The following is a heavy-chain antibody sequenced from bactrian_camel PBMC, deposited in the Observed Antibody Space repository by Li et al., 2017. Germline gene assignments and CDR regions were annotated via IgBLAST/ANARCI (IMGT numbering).Heavy chain of an antibody. CDR2: INGGGGRT. D-gene: IGHD1*01. CDR1: AFTGSTYY. V-gene: IGHV3S40*01. Sequence: DVQLVESGGGLVQPGGSLRLSCAASAFTGSTYYMSWVRQAPGKGLEWVSFINGGGGRTYYSDSVKGRFAISRDNAKNTLYLQMNSLKTSDTAVYYCATGNGFWGQGTQVTVS. CDR3: ATGNGF. J-gene: IGHJ4*01.